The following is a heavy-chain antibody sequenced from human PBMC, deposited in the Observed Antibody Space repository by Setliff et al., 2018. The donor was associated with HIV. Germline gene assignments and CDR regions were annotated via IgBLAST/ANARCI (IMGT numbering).Heavy chain of an antibody. D-gene: IGHD3-9*01. CDR3: AGSILTGYYAFGADY. V-gene: IGHV1-69*10. J-gene: IGHJ4*02. Sequence: ASVKVSCKASGGTFSSYAISWVRQAPGQGLEWMGGIIPLLGVPDYAQKFQGRVTITADKSTSTAYMELSSLRSEDTALYYCAGSILTGYYAFGADYWGQGTLVTVSS. CDR2: IIPLLGVP. CDR1: GGTFSSYA.